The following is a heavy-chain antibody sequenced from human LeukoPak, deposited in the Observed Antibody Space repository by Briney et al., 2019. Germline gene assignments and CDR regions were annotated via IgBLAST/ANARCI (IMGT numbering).Heavy chain of an antibody. CDR2: FDPEDGET. CDR1: GGTFKNYA. V-gene: IGHV1-24*01. CDR3: ATSNSSGRVYYFDY. J-gene: IGHJ4*02. D-gene: IGHD6-19*01. Sequence: ASVKVSCKASGGTFKNYAISWVRQAPGKGLEWMGGFDPEDGETIYAQKFQGRVTMTEDTSTDTAYMELSSLRSEDTAVYYCATSNSSGRVYYFDYWGQGTLVTVSS.